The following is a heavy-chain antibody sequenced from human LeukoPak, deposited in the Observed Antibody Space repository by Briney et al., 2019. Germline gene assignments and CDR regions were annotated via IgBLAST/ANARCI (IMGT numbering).Heavy chain of an antibody. CDR1: GYTFTDYY. D-gene: IGHD2-2*01. V-gene: IGHV1-2*02. CDR3: ARAAYCSSTSCSYYYYGMDV. J-gene: IGHJ6*02. Sequence: ASVKVSCKASGYTFTDYYMHWVRQAPGQGLEWMGWINPNSGGTNYAQKFQGRVTMTRDMSISTAYMDLSSLRSDDTAMYYCARAAYCSSTSCSYYYYGMDVWGQGTTVTVSS. CDR2: INPNSGGT.